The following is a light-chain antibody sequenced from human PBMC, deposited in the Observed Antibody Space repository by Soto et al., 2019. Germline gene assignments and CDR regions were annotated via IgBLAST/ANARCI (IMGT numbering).Light chain of an antibody. CDR1: QSISNR. V-gene: IGKV1-5*01. Sequence: DIQMTQSPSTLSASVGDRVTITCRASQSISNRLAWYQQKPGKAPKVLLYDASSLESGVPSRFSGSGSGTEFILTISSLQPDHFVSYCCQHYGGMWTFGQGTKVEMK. CDR2: DAS. CDR3: QHYGGMWT. J-gene: IGKJ1*01.